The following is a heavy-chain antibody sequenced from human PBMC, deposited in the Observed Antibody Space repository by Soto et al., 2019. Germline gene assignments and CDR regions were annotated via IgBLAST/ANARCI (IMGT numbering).Heavy chain of an antibody. Sequence: GGSLRLSCAASGFTFSSYAMSWVRQAPGKGLEWVSAISGSGGSTYYADSVKGRFTISRDNSKNTLYLQMNSLRAEDTAVYYCANSLGRHIVVVPAAMSFDYWGQGTLVTVSS. J-gene: IGHJ4*02. CDR2: ISGSGGST. D-gene: IGHD2-2*01. V-gene: IGHV3-23*01. CDR1: GFTFSSYA. CDR3: ANSLGRHIVVVPAAMSFDY.